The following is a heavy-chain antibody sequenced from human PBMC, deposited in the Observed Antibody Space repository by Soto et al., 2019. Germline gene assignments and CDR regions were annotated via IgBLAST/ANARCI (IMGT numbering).Heavy chain of an antibody. CDR3: AKGRGLPSEFDY. CDR1: GFTFSGYA. Sequence: EVQLLESGGGLVQPGGSLRLSCAASGFTFSGYAMTWVRQAPGGGLEWVSVFSNTGGGTYYADSVKGRFTISRDNSKNMLYLQMTSLRAEDTAVYYCAKGRGLPSEFDYWGQGTLVTVSS. CDR2: FSNTGGGT. V-gene: IGHV3-23*01. J-gene: IGHJ4*02.